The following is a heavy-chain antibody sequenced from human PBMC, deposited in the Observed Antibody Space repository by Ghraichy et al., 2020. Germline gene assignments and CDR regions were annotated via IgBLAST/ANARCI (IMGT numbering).Heavy chain of an antibody. Sequence: GESLNISCAASGFTLSGYAMTWVRQPPEKGLEWVSTISIRGRETFYADSVKGRFTISRDTSNNTLFLQMNSLRVDDTAVYYCAKEAKDMGEGGAFDIWGQGKMVTVSS. CDR1: GFTLSGYA. CDR3: AKEAKDMGEGGAFDI. J-gene: IGHJ3*02. V-gene: IGHV3-23*01. D-gene: IGHD3-16*01. CDR2: ISIRGRET.